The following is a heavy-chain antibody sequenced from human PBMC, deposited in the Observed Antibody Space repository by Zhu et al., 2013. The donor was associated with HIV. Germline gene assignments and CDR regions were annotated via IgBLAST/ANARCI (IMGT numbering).Heavy chain of an antibody. Sequence: QVQLVQSGAEVKEPGASVKIFCKASGYTFTDYDINWVRQAPGQGLEWMGIINPSGGTINYAQKFQGRVTMTRDTSTSTVYMELSSLRSEDTAVYYCARGNLRPYTSPASGGMDVWGQGP. CDR1: GYTFTDYD. CDR3: ARGNLRPYTSPASGGMDV. V-gene: IGHV1-46*01. J-gene: IGHJ6*02. D-gene: IGHD6-13*01. CDR2: INPSGGTI.